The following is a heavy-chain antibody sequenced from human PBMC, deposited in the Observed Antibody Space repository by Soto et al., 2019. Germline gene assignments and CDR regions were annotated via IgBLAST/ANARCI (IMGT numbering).Heavy chain of an antibody. CDR2: VFSSGSA. Sequence: PSETLSLTCTVSGGSINNYHWSWIRQPPGRGLEWIGYVFSSGSANYNPSLKSRVTISVDTSKNQFSLNLASVTAADTAVYFCARDTPLQDEDHDEDYYYGMDVWGQGTKVTVSS. D-gene: IGHD2-15*01. V-gene: IGHV4-59*01. CDR3: ARDTPLQDEDHDEDYYYGMDV. CDR1: GGSINNYH. J-gene: IGHJ6*02.